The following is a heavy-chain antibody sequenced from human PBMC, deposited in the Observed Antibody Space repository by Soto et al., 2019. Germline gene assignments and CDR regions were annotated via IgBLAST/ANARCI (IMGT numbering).Heavy chain of an antibody. V-gene: IGHV3-30-3*01. D-gene: IGHD2-2*01. CDR1: GFTFSSYA. Sequence: PGGSLRLSCAASGFTFSSYAMHWVRQAPGKGLEWVAVISYDGSNKYYADSVKGRFTISRDNAKNSLYLQMNSLRAEDTAVYYCARRKPVPAAWAFYFDYWGQGALVTVSS. CDR2: ISYDGSNK. J-gene: IGHJ4*02. CDR3: ARRKPVPAAWAFYFDY.